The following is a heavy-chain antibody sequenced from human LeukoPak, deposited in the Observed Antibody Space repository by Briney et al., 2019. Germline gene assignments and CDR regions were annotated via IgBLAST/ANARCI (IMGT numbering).Heavy chain of an antibody. J-gene: IGHJ4*02. Sequence: PGGSLRLSCAASGFAFSSYGMHWVRQAPGQGLEWMGWINPNSGGTNYAQKFQGRVTMTRDTSISTAYMELSRLRSDDTAVYFCAPSDSHFYFDYWCQGTLVTVSS. CDR1: GFAFSSYG. V-gene: IGHV1-2*02. CDR2: INPNSGGT. CDR3: APSDSHFYFDY. D-gene: IGHD2-15*01.